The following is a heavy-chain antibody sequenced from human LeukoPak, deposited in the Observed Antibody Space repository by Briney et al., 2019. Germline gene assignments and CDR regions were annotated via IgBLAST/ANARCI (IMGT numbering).Heavy chain of an antibody. CDR1: GYTFTSYG. Sequence: ASVKVSCKASGYTFTSYGISWVRQAPGQGIERMGWISAYNGNTNYAQKLQGRVTMTTDTSTSTAYMELRSLRSDDTAVYYCARDGSTYYHDSSGYYPHWGQGTLVTVSS. CDR2: ISAYNGNT. D-gene: IGHD3-22*01. J-gene: IGHJ4*02. CDR3: ARDGSTYYHDSSGYYPH. V-gene: IGHV1-18*01.